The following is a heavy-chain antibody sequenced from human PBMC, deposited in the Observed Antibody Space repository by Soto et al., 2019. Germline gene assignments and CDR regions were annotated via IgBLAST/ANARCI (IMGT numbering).Heavy chain of an antibody. CDR2: IYYSGST. Sequence: QVQLQESGPGLVKPSQTLSLTCTVSGGSISSGGYYWSWIRQHPGKGLEWIGYIYYSGSTYYNPSLTSRVTTSVDTSKNQFSLKLSSVTAADTAVYYCARVAVAGTNYYYGMDVWGQGTTVTVSS. D-gene: IGHD6-19*01. J-gene: IGHJ6*02. CDR3: ARVAVAGTNYYYGMDV. V-gene: IGHV4-31*03. CDR1: GGSISSGGYY.